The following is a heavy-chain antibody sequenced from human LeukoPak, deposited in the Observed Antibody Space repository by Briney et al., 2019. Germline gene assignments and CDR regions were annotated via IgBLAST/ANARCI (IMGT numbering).Heavy chain of an antibody. Sequence: GRSLRLSCAASGFTVSSYSMNWVRQAPGKGLEWVSYISSSSSTIYYADSVKGRFTISRDNAKNSLYLQMNSLRAEDTALYYCAKAYYYGSGSYLDYWGQGTLVTVSS. CDR2: ISSSSSTI. V-gene: IGHV3-48*04. D-gene: IGHD3-10*01. J-gene: IGHJ4*02. CDR3: AKAYYYGSGSYLDY. CDR1: GFTVSSYS.